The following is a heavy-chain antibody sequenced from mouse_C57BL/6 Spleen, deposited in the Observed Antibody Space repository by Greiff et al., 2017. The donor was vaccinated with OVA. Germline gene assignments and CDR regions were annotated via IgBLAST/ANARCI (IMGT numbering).Heavy chain of an antibody. D-gene: IGHD4-1*01. V-gene: IGHV1-81*01. Sequence: QVQLQQSGAELARPGASVKLSCKASGYTFTSYGISWVKQRTGQGLEWIGEIYPRSGNTYYNEKFKGKATLTADKSSSTAYMELRSLTSEESAVYFCARSRELGRYAMDYWGQGTSVTVSS. CDR3: ARSRELGRYAMDY. J-gene: IGHJ4*01. CDR2: IYPRSGNT. CDR1: GYTFTSYG.